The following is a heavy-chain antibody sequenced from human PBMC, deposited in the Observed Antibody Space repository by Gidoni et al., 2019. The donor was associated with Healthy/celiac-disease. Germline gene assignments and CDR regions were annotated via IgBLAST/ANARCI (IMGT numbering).Heavy chain of an antibody. CDR2: ISSSSSYI. J-gene: IGHJ4*02. D-gene: IGHD4-17*01. Sequence: EVQLVESGGGLVKPGGSLRLSCAASGFTFSSYSMNWVRQAPGKGLEWVSSISSSSSYIYYADSVKGRFTISRDNAKNSLYLQMNSLSAEDTAVYYCARAANYYGDYEGYYFDYWGQGTLVTVSS. V-gene: IGHV3-21*01. CDR3: ARAANYYGDYEGYYFDY. CDR1: GFTFSSYS.